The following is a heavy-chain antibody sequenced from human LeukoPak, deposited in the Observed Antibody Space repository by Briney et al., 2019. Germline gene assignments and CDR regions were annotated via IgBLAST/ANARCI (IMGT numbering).Heavy chain of an antibody. CDR3: ARGLYSGYDQSFDY. D-gene: IGHD5-12*01. Sequence: SETLSLTCTVSGGSISSGGYYWSWIRQHPGKGLEWIGYIYYSGSTYYNPSLKSRVTISVGTSKNQFSLKLSSVTAADTAVYYCARGLYSGYDQSFDYWGQGTLVTVSS. V-gene: IGHV4-31*03. CDR1: GGSISSGGYY. J-gene: IGHJ4*02. CDR2: IYYSGST.